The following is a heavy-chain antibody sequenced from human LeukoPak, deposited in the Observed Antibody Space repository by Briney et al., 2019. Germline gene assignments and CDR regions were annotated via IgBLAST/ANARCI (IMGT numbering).Heavy chain of an antibody. CDR3: ARDSRDYYDSSGYRYGMDV. J-gene: IGHJ6*02. CDR2: IYYSGTT. D-gene: IGHD3-22*01. Sequence: PSETLSLTCTVSGGSISSTTYYWGWLRQPPGKGLEWIGTIYYSGTTYYNPSLKSRVTISVDTSKNQFSLELSSMTAADTAVYYCARDSRDYYDSSGYRYGMDVWGQGTTVTVSS. V-gene: IGHV4-39*02. CDR1: GGSISSTTYY.